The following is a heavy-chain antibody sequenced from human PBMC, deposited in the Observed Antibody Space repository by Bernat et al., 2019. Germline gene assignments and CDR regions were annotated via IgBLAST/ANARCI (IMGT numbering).Heavy chain of an antibody. D-gene: IGHD6-19*01. Sequence: QVQVVESGGGVVQPGRSLRLSCVASGFALSFYGMHWVRQAPGKGLEWVAVIWYDGSNKYYGDSVKGRFTISRESSMNTVYLQMNDLRAEDTAIYYCARVRSSGWANDACDVWGQGTTVTVSS. J-gene: IGHJ3*01. V-gene: IGHV3-33*01. CDR3: ARVRSSGWANDACDV. CDR1: GFALSFYG. CDR2: IWYDGSNK.